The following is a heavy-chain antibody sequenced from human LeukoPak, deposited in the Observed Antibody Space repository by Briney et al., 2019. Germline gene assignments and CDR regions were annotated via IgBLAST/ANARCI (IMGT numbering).Heavy chain of an antibody. D-gene: IGHD2/OR15-2a*01. V-gene: IGHV3-23*01. CDR2: ISGSGGST. CDR3: TTAQGFYHRDMDV. J-gene: IGHJ6*03. Sequence: GGSLRLSCAASGFTFSSYGMIWVRQAPGKGLEWVSAISGSGGSTYYADSVKGRFTISRDNSKNTLYLQMNSLKTEDTAVYYCTTAQGFYHRDMDVWGKGTTVTISS. CDR1: GFTFSSYG.